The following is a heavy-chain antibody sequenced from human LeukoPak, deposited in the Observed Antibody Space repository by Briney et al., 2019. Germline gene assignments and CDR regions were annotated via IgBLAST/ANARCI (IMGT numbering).Heavy chain of an antibody. CDR1: GFTFSNAW. V-gene: IGHV3-15*01. Sequence: GGSLRLSCAASGFTFSNAWMSWVRQAPGKGLEWVGHIRTKTDGGTADYVATVKGIFTISRDDSKNTLYLQMNSLKTEDTAVYYCTQAVAGDYWGQGTLVTVSS. D-gene: IGHD6-19*01. CDR3: TQAVAGDY. CDR2: IRTKTDGGTA. J-gene: IGHJ4*02.